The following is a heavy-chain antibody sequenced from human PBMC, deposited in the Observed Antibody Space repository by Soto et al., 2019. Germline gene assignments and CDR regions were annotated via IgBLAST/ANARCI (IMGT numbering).Heavy chain of an antibody. J-gene: IGHJ6*03. D-gene: IGHD2-2*01. CDR3: ARLVVPAAMSYYYMDV. CDR2: IKQDGSEK. Sequence: GGSLRLSCAASGFTFSSYWMSWVRQAPGKGLEWVANIKQDGSEKYYVDSVKGRFTISRDNAKNSLYLQMNSLRAEDTAVYYCARLVVPAAMSYYYMDVWGKGTTVTVSS. V-gene: IGHV3-7*01. CDR1: GFTFSSYW.